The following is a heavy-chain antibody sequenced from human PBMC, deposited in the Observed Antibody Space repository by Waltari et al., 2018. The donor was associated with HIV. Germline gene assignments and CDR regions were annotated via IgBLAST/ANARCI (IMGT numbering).Heavy chain of an antibody. CDR3: ARAGVVPALFDL. CDR1: GYSISSDDN. D-gene: IGHD2-2*01. J-gene: IGHJ2*01. V-gene: IGHV4-38-2*01. CDR2: VYHSGST. Sequence: QVQLQESGTGLLKPSETLSLTCVVSGYSISSDDNWGWVRQPPGKGLEWIGSVYHSGSTLHNPSLNSRVTISIDTSKSQFSLKLSSVTAADTAVYYCARAGVVPALFDLWGRGTLVTVSS.